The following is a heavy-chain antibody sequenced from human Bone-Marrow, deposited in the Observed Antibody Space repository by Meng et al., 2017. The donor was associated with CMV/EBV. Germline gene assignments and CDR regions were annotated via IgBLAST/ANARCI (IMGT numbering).Heavy chain of an antibody. CDR3: TRQGSYWAFDI. V-gene: IGHV3-73*01. Sequence: GESLKISCAASGFTFSGSAMHWVRQASGKGLEWVGLIRSKANNYATAYAASVTGRFTISRDDSKNTAYLQMNSLKTEDTAVYYCTRQGSYWAFDIWGEGTMVTVSS. CDR2: IRSKANNYAT. D-gene: IGHD3-10*01. J-gene: IGHJ3*02. CDR1: GFTFSGSA.